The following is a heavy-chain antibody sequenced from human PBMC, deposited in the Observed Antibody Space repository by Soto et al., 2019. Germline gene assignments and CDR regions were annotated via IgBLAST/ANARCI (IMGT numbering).Heavy chain of an antibody. D-gene: IGHD3-3*01. V-gene: IGHV1-69*13. CDR2: IIPIFGTA. CDR3: ARQYDFGFYFDY. CDR1: GGTFSSYA. Sequence: SVKVSCKASGGTFSSYAISWVLQAPGQGLEWMGGIIPIFGTANYAQKFQGRVTITADESTSTACMELSSLRSEDTAVYYCARQYDFGFYFDYWGQGTLVTVSS. J-gene: IGHJ4*02.